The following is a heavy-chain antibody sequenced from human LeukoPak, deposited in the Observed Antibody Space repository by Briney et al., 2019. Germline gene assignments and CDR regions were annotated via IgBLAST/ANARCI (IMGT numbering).Heavy chain of an antibody. D-gene: IGHD3-3*01. V-gene: IGHV4-34*01. Sequence: SETLSLTCAVYGGSFSGYYWSWIRQPPGKGLEWIGEINHSGSTNYNPSLKSRVTISVDTSKNQFSLKLSSVTAADTAVYYCARTRYDLYDYYYYMDVWGKGTTVTVSS. CDR3: ARTRYDLYDYYYYMDV. CDR2: INHSGST. J-gene: IGHJ6*03. CDR1: GGSFSGYY.